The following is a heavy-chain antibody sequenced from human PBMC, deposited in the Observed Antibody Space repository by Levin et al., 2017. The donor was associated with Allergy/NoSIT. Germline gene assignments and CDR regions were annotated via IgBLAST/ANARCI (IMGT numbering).Heavy chain of an antibody. CDR1: GDSVSSNSAA. J-gene: IGHJ3*02. Sequence: SQTLSLTCAISGDSVSSNSAAWNWIRQSPSRGLEWLGRTYYRSKWYNDYAVSVKSRITINPDTSKNQFSLQLNSVTPEDTAVYYCARVIGDYYGSGSYYNDAFDIWGQGTMVTVSS. D-gene: IGHD3-10*01. V-gene: IGHV6-1*01. CDR2: TYYRSKWYN. CDR3: ARVIGDYYGSGSYYNDAFDI.